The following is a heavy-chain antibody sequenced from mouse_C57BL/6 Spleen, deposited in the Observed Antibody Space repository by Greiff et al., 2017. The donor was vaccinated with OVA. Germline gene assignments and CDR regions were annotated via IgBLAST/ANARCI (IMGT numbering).Heavy chain of an antibody. V-gene: IGHV7-3*01. D-gene: IGHD1-1*01. CDR2: IRHKANGYTT. CDR1: GFTFTDYY. Sequence: EVQRVESGGGLVQPGGSLSLSCAASGFTFTDYYMSWVRQPPGKALEWLGFIRHKANGYTTEYSASVKGRFTISRDNSQSILYLQMNALRAEDSATYYCARSIYYGSSFDYWGQGTTLTVSS. CDR3: ARSIYYGSSFDY. J-gene: IGHJ2*01.